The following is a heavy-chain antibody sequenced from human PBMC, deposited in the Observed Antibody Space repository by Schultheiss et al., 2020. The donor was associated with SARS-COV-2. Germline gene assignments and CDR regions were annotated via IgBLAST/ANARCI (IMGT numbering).Heavy chain of an antibody. V-gene: IGHV4-59*01. J-gene: IGHJ4*02. D-gene: IGHD6-6*01. CDR3: AREPYSSSSPFFDY. CDR2: IYYSGST. CDR1: GGSFSGYY. Sequence: SETLSLTCTVYGGSFSGYYWSWIRQPPGKGLEWIGYIYYSGSTNYNPSLKSRVTISVETSKNQFYLKLSSVTAADTAVYYCAREPYSSSSPFFDYWGQGTLVTVSS.